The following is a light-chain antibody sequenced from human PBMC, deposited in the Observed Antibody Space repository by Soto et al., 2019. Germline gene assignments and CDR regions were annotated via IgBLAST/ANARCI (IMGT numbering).Light chain of an antibody. CDR3: QQYGGVPFT. CDR2: GVS. V-gene: IGKV3-20*01. Sequence: EVVLTQSPGTLSLSPGERATVSCRASQSVTSNYLAWYQQRPGQTPRLLMYGVSNRATGIPDRFSGSGSGTDFTLTISRLEPEDFAVYYCQQYGGVPFTFGQGTRLEVK. CDR1: QSVTSNY. J-gene: IGKJ5*01.